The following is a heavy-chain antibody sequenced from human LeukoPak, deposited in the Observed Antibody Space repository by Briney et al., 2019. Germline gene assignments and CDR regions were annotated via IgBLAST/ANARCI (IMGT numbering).Heavy chain of an antibody. CDR1: GYTFTGYY. CDR3: ARQQGLQNLNFDY. CDR2: INPISGAT. D-gene: IGHD4-11*01. Sequence: GASVKVSCKASGYTFTGYYIHWVRQAPGQGLEWMGLINPISGATDYAQKFQGRVTMTRDTSMSTVYMELSSLRSEDTAVYYCARQQGLQNLNFDYWGQGTLVTVSS. J-gene: IGHJ4*02. V-gene: IGHV1-2*02.